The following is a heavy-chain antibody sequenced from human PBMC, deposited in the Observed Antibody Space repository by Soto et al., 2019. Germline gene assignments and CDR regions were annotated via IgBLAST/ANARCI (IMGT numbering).Heavy chain of an antibody. Sequence: GGSLRLSCAASGFTFISYAMRFFGQSPGKGLEWVAVISYDGSNKYYADSVKGRFTISRDNSKNTLYLQMNSLRAEDTAVYYCARTGDYGNDAFDIWGQGTMVTVSS. J-gene: IGHJ3*02. CDR3: ARTGDYGNDAFDI. D-gene: IGHD3-10*01. CDR1: GFTFISYA. CDR2: ISYDGSNK. V-gene: IGHV3-30-3*01.